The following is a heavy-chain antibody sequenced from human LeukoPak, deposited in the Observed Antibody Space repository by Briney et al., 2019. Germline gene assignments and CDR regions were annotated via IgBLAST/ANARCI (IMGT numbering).Heavy chain of an antibody. CDR1: GGSISSGGYS. CDR3: AREGFYYYDSSGYYV. J-gene: IGHJ4*02. CDR2: IYHSGST. Sequence: SETLSLTCAVSGGSISSGGYSWSWIRQPPGKGLEWIGYIYHSGSTYYNPSLKSRVTISVDRSKNQFSLKLSSVTAADTAVYYCAREGFYYYDSSGYYVWGQGTLVTVSS. D-gene: IGHD3-22*01. V-gene: IGHV4-30-2*01.